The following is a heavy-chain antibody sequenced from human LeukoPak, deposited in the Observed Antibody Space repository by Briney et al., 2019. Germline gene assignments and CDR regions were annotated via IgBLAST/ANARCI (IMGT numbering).Heavy chain of an antibody. V-gene: IGHV3-23*01. J-gene: IGHJ4*02. Sequence: PGASLRLSCAASGFTFSSYAMSWVRQAPGKGLEWVSAISGSGGSTYYADSVKGRFTISRDNSKNTLYLQMNSLRAEDTAVYHCAKDKWWELRYFDYWGQGTLVTVSS. D-gene: IGHD1-26*01. CDR3: AKDKWWELRYFDY. CDR2: ISGSGGST. CDR1: GFTFSSYA.